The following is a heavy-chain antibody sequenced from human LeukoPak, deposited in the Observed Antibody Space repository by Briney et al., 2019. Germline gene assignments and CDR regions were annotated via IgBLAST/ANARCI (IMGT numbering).Heavy chain of an antibody. CDR2: INHSGST. D-gene: IGHD6-6*01. J-gene: IGHJ4*02. CDR1: GGSFSGYY. V-gene: IGHV4-34*01. Sequence: SETLSLTCAVYGGSFSGYYWSWIRQPPGKGLEWIGEINHSGSTNYNPSLKSRVTISVDTSKNQFSLKLSSVTAADTAVYYCARMTARDAYWGQGTLVTVSS. CDR3: ARMTARDAY.